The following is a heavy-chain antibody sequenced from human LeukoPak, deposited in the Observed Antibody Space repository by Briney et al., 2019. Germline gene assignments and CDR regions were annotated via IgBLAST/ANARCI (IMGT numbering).Heavy chain of an antibody. CDR1: GFTFSSYD. Sequence: GGSLRLSCAASGFTFSSYDMHWVRQATGKGLEWVSAIGTAGDTYYPGSVKGRFTISRENAKNSLYLQMYSLRAGDTAVYYCARDRNGGNTLLDWYFDLWGRGTLVTVSS. D-gene: IGHD2-15*01. V-gene: IGHV3-13*01. J-gene: IGHJ2*01. CDR3: ARDRNGGNTLLDWYFDL. CDR2: IGTAGDT.